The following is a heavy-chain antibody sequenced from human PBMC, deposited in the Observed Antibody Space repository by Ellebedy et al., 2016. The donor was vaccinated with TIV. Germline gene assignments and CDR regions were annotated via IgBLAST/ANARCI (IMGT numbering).Heavy chain of an antibody. J-gene: IGHJ6*02. V-gene: IGHV3-72*01. D-gene: IGHD2-2*01. CDR3: ARSTIVVVPAAIEVYYYYYGMDV. Sequence: GESLKISXAASGFTFSDHYMDWVRQAPGKGLEWVGRTRNKANSYTTEYAASVKGRFTISRDDSKNSLYLQMNSLKTEDTAVYYCARSTIVVVPAAIEVYYYYYGMDVWGQGTTVTVSS. CDR2: TRNKANSYTT. CDR1: GFTFSDHY.